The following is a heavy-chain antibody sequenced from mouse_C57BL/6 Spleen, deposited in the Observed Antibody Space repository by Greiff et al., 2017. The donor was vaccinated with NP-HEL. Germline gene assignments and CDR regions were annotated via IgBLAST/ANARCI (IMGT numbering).Heavy chain of an antibody. J-gene: IGHJ4*01. V-gene: IGHV1-4*01. CDR2: INPSSGYT. CDR3: ARIVNPYAMDY. CDR1: GYTFTSYT. Sequence: LVESGAELARPGASVKMSCKASGYTFTSYTMHWVKQRPGQGLEWIGYINPSSGYTKYNQKFKDKATLTADKSSSTAYMQLSSLTSEDSAVYYCARIVNPYAMDYWGQGTSVTVAS.